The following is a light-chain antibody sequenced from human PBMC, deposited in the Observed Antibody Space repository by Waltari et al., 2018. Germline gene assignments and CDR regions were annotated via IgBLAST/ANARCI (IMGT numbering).Light chain of an antibody. V-gene: IGKV1-33*01. CDR2: DES. CDR1: QDIGKY. Sequence: DIQMTQSPSSLSASVGDRVTITCQARQDIGKYLNGYQQKPGKAPKLLIYDESNLETGVPSRFSGSVSGTDFTFTISSLQPEDIATYYCQQYDNLPLTFGGGTKVEIK. J-gene: IGKJ4*01. CDR3: QQYDNLPLT.